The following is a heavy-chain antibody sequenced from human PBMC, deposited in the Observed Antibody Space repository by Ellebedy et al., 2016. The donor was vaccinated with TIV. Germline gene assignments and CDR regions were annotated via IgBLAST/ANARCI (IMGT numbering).Heavy chain of an antibody. CDR1: GFPFRVYG. CDR2: ISSSSSTI. V-gene: IGHV3-48*02. CDR3: ARDPHVYYYYMDV. Sequence: GGSLRLSCVGSGFPFRVYGFHWVRQAPGKGLEWVSYISSSSSTIYYADSVKGRFTISRDNAKNSLYLQMNSLRDEDTAVYYCARDPHVYYYYMDVWGKGTTVTVSS. J-gene: IGHJ6*03.